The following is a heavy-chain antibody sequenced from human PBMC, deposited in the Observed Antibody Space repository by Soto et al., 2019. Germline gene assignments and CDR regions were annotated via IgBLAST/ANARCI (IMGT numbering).Heavy chain of an antibody. CDR3: ARDGVDTAMVSHWLDP. Sequence: ASVNVSCKASGCTFSSYAISCVRQAPGQVLEWMGGIIPIFGTANYAQKFQGRVTITADESTSTAYMELSSLRSEDTAVYYCARDGVDTAMVSHWLDPWGQGTLVTVSS. D-gene: IGHD5-18*01. CDR2: IIPIFGTA. J-gene: IGHJ5*02. V-gene: IGHV1-69*13. CDR1: GCTFSSYA.